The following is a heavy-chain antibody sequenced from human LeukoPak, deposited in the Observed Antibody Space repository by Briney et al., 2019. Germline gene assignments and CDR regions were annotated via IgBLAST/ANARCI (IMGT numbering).Heavy chain of an antibody. Sequence: PGGSLRLSFAASGXTFSSYAMSWVRQAPGKGLEWVSAITVSGGGTYYADSVKGRFTISRDNSKNTLFLQMNSLRAENTAVYYCARRIDWSHDYWGQGTLVTVSS. CDR3: ARRIDWSHDY. CDR1: GXTFSSYA. J-gene: IGHJ4*02. V-gene: IGHV3-23*01. CDR2: ITVSGGGT. D-gene: IGHD3-9*01.